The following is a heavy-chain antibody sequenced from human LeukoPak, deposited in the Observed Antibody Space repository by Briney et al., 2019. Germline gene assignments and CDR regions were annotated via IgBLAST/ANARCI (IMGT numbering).Heavy chain of an antibody. D-gene: IGHD6-13*01. CDR2: IYYSGST. Sequence: SETLSLTCTVSGGSISSYYWSWIRQPPGKGLEWIGYIYYSGSTNYNPSPKSRVTISVDTSKNQFSLKLSSVTAADTAVYYCARQWGSSWSGWFDPWGQGTLVTVSS. V-gene: IGHV4-59*08. J-gene: IGHJ5*02. CDR3: ARQWGSSWSGWFDP. CDR1: GGSISSYY.